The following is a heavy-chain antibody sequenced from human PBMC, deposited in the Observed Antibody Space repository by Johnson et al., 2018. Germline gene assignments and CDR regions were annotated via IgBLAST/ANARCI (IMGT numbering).Heavy chain of an antibody. CDR2: ISWNSGSI. V-gene: IGHV3-23*04. CDR3: AKAQNNYDFLTGYHIDYYYYDMDV. D-gene: IGHD3-9*01. CDR1: GFTFSSYA. J-gene: IGHJ6*02. Sequence: VQLVQSGGGVVQPGRSLRLSCVASGFTFSSYAMHWVRQAPGKGREWVSGISWNSGSIGYADSVKGRFTIPRDNYKNTLYLQMNSLRAEDTAVYYCAKAQNNYDFLTGYHIDYYYYDMDVWGQGTTVTVSS.